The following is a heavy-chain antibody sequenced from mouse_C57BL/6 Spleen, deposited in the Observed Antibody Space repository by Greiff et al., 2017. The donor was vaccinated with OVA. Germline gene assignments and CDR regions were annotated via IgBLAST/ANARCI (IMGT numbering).Heavy chain of an antibody. CDR1: GYTFTSYW. Sequence: QVQLQQPGAELVKPGASVKLSCKASGYTFTSYWMQWVKQRPGQGLEWIGEIDPSDSYTNYNQKFKGKATLTVDTSSSTAYMQRSSLTSEDAAVYYCATAQATDYWGQGTTLTVSS. D-gene: IGHD3-2*02. J-gene: IGHJ2*01. V-gene: IGHV1-50*01. CDR2: IDPSDSYT. CDR3: ATAQATDY.